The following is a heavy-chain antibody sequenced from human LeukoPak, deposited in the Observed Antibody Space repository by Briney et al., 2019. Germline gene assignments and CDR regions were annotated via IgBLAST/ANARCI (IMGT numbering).Heavy chain of an antibody. Sequence: PSETLSLTCTVSGGSISSGSYYWSWIRQPAGKGLEWIGRIYTSGSTNYNPSRKSRVTISVDTSKNQFSLKLSSVTAADTAVYYCARGVAGNYYFDYWGQGTLVTVSS. CDR3: ARGVAGNYYFDY. D-gene: IGHD6-19*01. CDR2: IYTSGST. V-gene: IGHV4-61*02. J-gene: IGHJ4*02. CDR1: GGSISSGSYY.